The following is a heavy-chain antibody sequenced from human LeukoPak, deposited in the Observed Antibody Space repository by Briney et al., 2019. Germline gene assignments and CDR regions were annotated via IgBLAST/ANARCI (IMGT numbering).Heavy chain of an antibody. CDR1: GGTFSSYA. J-gene: IGHJ2*01. V-gene: IGHV1-69*05. Sequence: ASVKVSCKASGGTFSSYAISWVRQAPGQGLEWMGGIIPIFGTANYAQKFQGRVTITTDESTSTAYMELSSLRSEDTAVYYCARVRYSSSIYWYFDLWGRGTLVTVSS. CDR3: ARVRYSSSIYWYFDL. D-gene: IGHD6-6*01. CDR2: IIPIFGTA.